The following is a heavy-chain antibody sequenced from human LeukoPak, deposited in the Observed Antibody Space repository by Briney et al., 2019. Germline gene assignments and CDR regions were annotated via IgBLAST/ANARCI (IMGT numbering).Heavy chain of an antibody. J-gene: IGHJ5*02. D-gene: IGHD3-3*01. CDR1: GFTFRDSA. Sequence: GGSLRLPCSGAGFTFRDSAFHWVRQAPGKGLEWVAVISDDGSKRFYADSVKGRFTISRDNSRDTLYLHMQTLRPEDSAVYYCARESGFMMVGEINADNWFDPWGQGTPVTVSS. V-gene: IGHV3-30*04. CDR2: ISDDGSKR. CDR3: ARESGFMMVGEINADNWFDP.